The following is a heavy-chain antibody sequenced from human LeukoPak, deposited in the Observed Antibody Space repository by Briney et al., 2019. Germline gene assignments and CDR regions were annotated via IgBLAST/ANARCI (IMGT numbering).Heavy chain of an antibody. V-gene: IGHV3-49*03. Sequence: PGGSLRLSCTASGFTFGDYAMNWFRQAPGKGQEWVGFIRSKAYGGTTEYAASVKGRFTISRDDSKSIAYLQMNSLKTEDTAVYYCTRRYSGSYSDYWGQGTLVTVSS. CDR1: GFTFGDYA. CDR2: IRSKAYGGTT. J-gene: IGHJ4*02. CDR3: TRRYSGSYSDY. D-gene: IGHD1-26*01.